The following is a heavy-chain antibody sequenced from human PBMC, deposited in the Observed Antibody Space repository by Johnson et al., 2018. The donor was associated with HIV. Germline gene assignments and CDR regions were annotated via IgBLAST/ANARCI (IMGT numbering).Heavy chain of an antibody. V-gene: IGHV3-20*04. D-gene: IGHD3-10*01. Sequence: VQLMESGGGVVQPGRSLRLSCAASGFTFDDYAMSWVRQVPGKGLEWVSGINWNGGSTGYADSVKGRFTVSRDNAKNTLYLQMNSLRAEDTAVYYCAREKATLWFRASGAAFDIWGQGTAVTVSS. CDR3: AREKATLWFRASGAAFDI. J-gene: IGHJ3*02. CDR1: GFTFDDYA. CDR2: INWNGGST.